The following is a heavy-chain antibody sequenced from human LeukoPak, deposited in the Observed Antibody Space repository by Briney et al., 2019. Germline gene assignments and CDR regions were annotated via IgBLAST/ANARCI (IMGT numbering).Heavy chain of an antibody. V-gene: IGHV3-33*01. CDR1: GFTFSSYG. J-gene: IGHJ4*02. D-gene: IGHD3-16*01. CDR3: AREGELYDY. CDR2: IWYDGSNK. Sequence: GGSQRLSCAASGFTFSSYGMHWVRQAPGKGLEWVAVIWYDGSNKYYADSVKGRFTISRDNSKNTLYPQMNSLRAEDTAVYYCAREGELYDYWGQGTLVTVSS.